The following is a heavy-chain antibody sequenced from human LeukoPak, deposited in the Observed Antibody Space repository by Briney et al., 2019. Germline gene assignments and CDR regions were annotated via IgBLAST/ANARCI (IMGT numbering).Heavy chain of an antibody. CDR1: GFTFSSYW. J-gene: IGHJ5*02. Sequence: GGSLRLSCVASGFTFSSYWMSWVRQAPGKGLEWVANIKQDGSEKYYVDSVKGRFTISRDNAKDSLYLQMNSLRAEDTAVYYCASTANNYYGSGSYYSPNWFDPWGQGTLVTVSS. D-gene: IGHD3-10*01. V-gene: IGHV3-7*01. CDR2: IKQDGSEK. CDR3: ASTANNYYGSGSYYSPNWFDP.